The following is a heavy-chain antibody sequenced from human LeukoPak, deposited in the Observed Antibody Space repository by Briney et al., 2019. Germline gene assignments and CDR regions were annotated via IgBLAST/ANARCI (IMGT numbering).Heavy chain of an antibody. CDR3: AREVSSSNFDY. J-gene: IGHJ4*02. V-gene: IGHV4-59*11. D-gene: IGHD6-6*01. Sequence: SETLSLTCTVSGGSISSHYWSWIRQPPGKGLEWIGYIYYSGSTNYNPSLKSRVTISVDTSKNQFSLKLSSVTAADTAVYYRAREVSSSNFDYWGQGTLVTVSS. CDR2: IYYSGST. CDR1: GGSISSHY.